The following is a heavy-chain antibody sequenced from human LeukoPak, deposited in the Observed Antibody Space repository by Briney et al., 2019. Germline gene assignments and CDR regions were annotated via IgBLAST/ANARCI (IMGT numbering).Heavy chain of an antibody. CDR3: ARGNGYYDYVWGSYRPAALNFDY. J-gene: IGHJ4*02. V-gene: IGHV4-59*01. CDR1: GGSINSYY. CDR2: IYYSGST. D-gene: IGHD3-16*02. Sequence: SETLSLTCTVWGGSINSYYWSWIRQPPGKGLEWIGYIYYSGSTNYNPSLKSRVTISVDTSKNQFSLKLSSVTAADTAVYYCARGNGYYDYVWGSYRPAALNFDYWGQGTLVTVSS.